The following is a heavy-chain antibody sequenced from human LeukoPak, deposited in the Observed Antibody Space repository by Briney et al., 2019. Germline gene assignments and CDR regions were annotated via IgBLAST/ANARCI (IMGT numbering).Heavy chain of an antibody. J-gene: IGHJ4*02. CDR3: ARDEGSSFDH. CDR2: INPSGGST. V-gene: IGHV1-46*01. Sequence: ASVKVSCKSSGYTFTGYYIHWLRQAPGQGLEWMGIINPSGGSTSYAQKVQGRVTMTRDTSTSTVYMELSSLRSEDTAVYYCARDEGSSFDHWGQGTLVTVSS. CDR1: GYTFTGYY.